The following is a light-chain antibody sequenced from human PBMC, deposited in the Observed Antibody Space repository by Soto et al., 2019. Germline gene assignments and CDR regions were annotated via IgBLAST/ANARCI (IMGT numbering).Light chain of an antibody. CDR1: QDIRNE. V-gene: IGKV1-6*02. CDR2: AAS. J-gene: IGKJ1*01. CDR3: LQDYNYPRT. Sequence: AIPMTQSPSSLSAAVGDRVTITCRASQDIRNELGWYQQKPGKASNLLIYAASSLHTGVPSRFSGSGSGTYFTLTISGLQPDDFATYYCLQDYNYPRTFGRGTKVEVK.